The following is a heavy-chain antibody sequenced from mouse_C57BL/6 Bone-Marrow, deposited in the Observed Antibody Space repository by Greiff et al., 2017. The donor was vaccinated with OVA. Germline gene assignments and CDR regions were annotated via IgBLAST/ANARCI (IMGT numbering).Heavy chain of an antibody. D-gene: IGHD1-1*01. J-gene: IGHJ2*01. Sequence: QVTLKESGPGILQSSQTLSLTCSFSGFSLSTSGMGVSWIRQPSGKGLEWLAHIYWDDDTRSNPSLKSRLTISKDTSRHQVFLKITSVDTADTATYYCARSHYYGSSYYFDYWGQGTTLTVSS. CDR1: GFSLSTSGMG. CDR2: IYWDDDT. CDR3: ARSHYYGSSYYFDY. V-gene: IGHV8-12*01.